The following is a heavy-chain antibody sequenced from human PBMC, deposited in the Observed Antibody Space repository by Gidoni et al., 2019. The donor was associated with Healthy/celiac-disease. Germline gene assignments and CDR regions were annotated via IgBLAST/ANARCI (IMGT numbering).Heavy chain of an antibody. J-gene: IGHJ4*02. D-gene: IGHD2-2*01. V-gene: IGHV3-64D*08. Sequence: VRQAPGKGLEYVSAISSNGGSTYYADSVKGRFTISRDNSKNTLYLQMSSLRAEDTAVYYCVKDGDIVVVPAAMTRGSSWYVNFDYWGQGTLVTVSS. CDR2: ISSNGGST. CDR3: VKDGDIVVVPAAMTRGSSWYVNFDY.